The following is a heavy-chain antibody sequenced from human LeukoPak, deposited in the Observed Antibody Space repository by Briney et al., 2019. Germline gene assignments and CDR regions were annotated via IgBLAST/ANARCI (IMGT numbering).Heavy chain of an antibody. D-gene: IGHD6-13*01. CDR1: GFTFSSYG. Sequence: PGRSLRLSCAASGFTFSSYGMHWVRQAPGKGLEWVAVIWYDGSNKYYADSVKGRFTISRDNSKNTLYLQMNSLRAEDTAVYYCARVWDYSSSWYANSFDIWGQGTMVTVSS. CDR3: ARVWDYSSSWYANSFDI. CDR2: IWYDGSNK. J-gene: IGHJ3*02. V-gene: IGHV3-33*01.